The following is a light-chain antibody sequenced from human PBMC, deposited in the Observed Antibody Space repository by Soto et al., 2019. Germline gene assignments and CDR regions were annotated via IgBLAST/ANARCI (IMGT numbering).Light chain of an antibody. CDR1: SGSVSTSRF. J-gene: IGLJ3*02. CDR2: GTK. V-gene: IGLV8-61*01. CDR3: VLCVGSGIWV. Sequence: QAVVTQEPSFSVSPGGTVTLTCGLSSGSVSTSRFPNWYQQTPGQPPRTLIYGTKTPSSGVPDRFSGSILGIRAALTMTGGQADVESDYYCVLCVGSGIWVVGGGTKLAVL.